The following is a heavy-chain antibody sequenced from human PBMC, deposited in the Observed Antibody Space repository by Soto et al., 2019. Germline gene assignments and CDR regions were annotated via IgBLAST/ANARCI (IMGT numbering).Heavy chain of an antibody. J-gene: IGHJ6*02. CDR3: ARVSSHYYGSGSYHMNYYYGMDV. CDR2: TYYRSKWYN. Sequence: SQTLSLTCAISGDSVSSNSAAWNWIRQSPSRGLEWLGRTYYRSKWYNDYAVSVKSRITINPDTSKNQFSLQLNSVTPEDTAVYYCARVSSHYYGSGSYHMNYYYGMDVWGQGTTVTVSS. V-gene: IGHV6-1*01. CDR1: GDSVSSNSAA. D-gene: IGHD3-10*01.